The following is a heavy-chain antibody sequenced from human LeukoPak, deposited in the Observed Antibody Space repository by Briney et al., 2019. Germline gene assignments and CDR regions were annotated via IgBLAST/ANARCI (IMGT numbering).Heavy chain of an antibody. CDR1: GFPFRDYY. J-gene: IGHJ4*02. D-gene: IGHD3-22*01. CDR2: ISRSGDTL. CDR3: ARDLRPYVYMIVVPNFDY. V-gene: IGHV3-11*01. Sequence: PGGSLRLSCAASGFPFRDYYMTWIRQAPGKGLEWISYISRSGDTLYYADSVEGRFTISRDNAKNSLFLQMNSLRADDTAVYYCARDLRPYVYMIVVPNFDYWGQGTLVTVSS.